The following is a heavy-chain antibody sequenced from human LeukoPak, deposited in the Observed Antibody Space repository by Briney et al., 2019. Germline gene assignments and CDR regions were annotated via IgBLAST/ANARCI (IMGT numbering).Heavy chain of an antibody. Sequence: PGGSLRLSCVASGFTFSIPWVTWVRQAPGKGLEWVANIDKHGSGKYYVDSVRGRFAISRDYASNSVFLQMDSLRAEDTSVYYCARDAGWGYYDLWGQGTPVTVSS. J-gene: IGHJ4*02. D-gene: IGHD1-26*01. CDR1: GFTFSIPW. CDR3: ARDAGWGYYDL. V-gene: IGHV3-7*01. CDR2: IDKHGSGK.